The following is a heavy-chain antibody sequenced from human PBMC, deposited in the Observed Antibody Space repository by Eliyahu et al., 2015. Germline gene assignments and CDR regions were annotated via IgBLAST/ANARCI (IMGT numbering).Heavy chain of an antibody. Sequence: QVTLKESGPVLVKPTETLTLTCTVSGFSLTNXGMGVSWIRHPPGKALEWLAHIFSNDAKXYSTSLRSRLTISKDTSKSQVVLTMTDMDPVDTATYYCARIQDNAENGWYPKGPAFDPWGQGTLVTVSS. D-gene: IGHD6-19*01. CDR1: GFSLTNXGMG. CDR2: IFSNDAK. CDR3: ARIQDNAENGWYPKGPAFDP. J-gene: IGHJ5*02. V-gene: IGHV2-26*01.